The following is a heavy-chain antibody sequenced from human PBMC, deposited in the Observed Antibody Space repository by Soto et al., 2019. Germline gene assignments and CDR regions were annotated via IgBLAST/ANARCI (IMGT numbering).Heavy chain of an antibody. J-gene: IGHJ3*02. V-gene: IGHV3-23*01. CDR2: ISGSGGST. CDR3: AKDEYSSSWYGPDAFDI. CDR1: GFTFSSYA. D-gene: IGHD6-13*01. Sequence: EVQLLESGGGLVQPGGSLRLSCAASGFTFSSYAMSWVRQAPGKGLEWVSAISGSGGSTYYADSVKGRFTISRDNSKNTLYLQMNSRRAEDTAVYYCAKDEYSSSWYGPDAFDIWGQGTMVTVSS.